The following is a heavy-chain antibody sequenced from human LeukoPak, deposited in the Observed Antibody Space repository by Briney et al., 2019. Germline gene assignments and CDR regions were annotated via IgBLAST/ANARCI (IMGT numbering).Heavy chain of an antibody. J-gene: IGHJ4*02. CDR2: INHSGST. D-gene: IGHD5-18*01. Sequence: SETLSLTCAVYGGSFSGYYWSWIRQPPGKGLEWIGEINHSGSTNYNPSLKSRVTISVDTSKNQFSLKLSSETAADTAVYYCARDKYSYGWRPHFYYFDYWGQGTLVTVSS. V-gene: IGHV4-34*01. CDR1: GGSFSGYY. CDR3: ARDKYSYGWRPHFYYFDY.